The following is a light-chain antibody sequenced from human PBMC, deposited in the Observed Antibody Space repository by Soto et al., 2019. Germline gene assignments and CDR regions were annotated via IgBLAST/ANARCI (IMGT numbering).Light chain of an antibody. J-gene: IGLJ2*01. V-gene: IGLV1-40*01. Sequence: QSVLTQPPSVSGAPGQRVTISCTGSSSDTGAGYDVHWYQQVPGTAPKLLIYGNTKRPSGVPDRFSGSKSGTSASLAITGLQAEDDADYYCQSYDGSLSGSVFGGGTKLTVL. CDR2: GNT. CDR3: QSYDGSLSGSV. CDR1: SSDTGAGYD.